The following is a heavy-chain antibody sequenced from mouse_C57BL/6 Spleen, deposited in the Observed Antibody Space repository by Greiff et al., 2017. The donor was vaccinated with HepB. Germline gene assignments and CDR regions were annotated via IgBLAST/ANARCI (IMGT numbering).Heavy chain of an antibody. CDR2: ISGGGGNT. CDR1: GFTFSSYT. CDR3: ARHRDYYYGSSHPYWYFDV. Sequence: EVHLVESGGGLVKPGGSLKLSCAASGFTFSSYTMSWVRQTPEKRLEWVATISGGGGNTYYPDSVKGRFTISRDNAKNTLYLQMSSLRSEDTALYYCARHRDYYYGSSHPYWYFDVWGTGTTVTVSS. D-gene: IGHD1-1*01. J-gene: IGHJ1*03. V-gene: IGHV5-9*01.